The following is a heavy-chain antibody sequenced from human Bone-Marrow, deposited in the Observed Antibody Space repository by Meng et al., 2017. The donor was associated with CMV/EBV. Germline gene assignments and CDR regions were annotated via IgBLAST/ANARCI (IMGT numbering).Heavy chain of an antibody. CDR3: ARGFGHSSSFGKHYYYYYGMDV. CDR2: INHSGST. V-gene: IGHV4-34*01. D-gene: IGHD6-6*01. Sequence: SETLSLTCAVYGGSFSGYYWSWIRQPPGKGLEWIGEINHSGSTNYNPSLKSRVTISVDTSKNQFSLKLSSVTAADTAVYYGARGFGHSSSFGKHYYYYYGMDVWGQGTPVTVSS. CDR1: GGSFSGYY. J-gene: IGHJ6*02.